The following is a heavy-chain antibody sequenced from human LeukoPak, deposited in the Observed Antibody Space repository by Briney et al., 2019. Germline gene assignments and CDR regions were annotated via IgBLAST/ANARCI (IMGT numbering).Heavy chain of an antibody. Sequence: SGPTLAKPTQTLTLTCTFSGFSLSTSGVGVGWIRQPPGKALEWLALIYWDDDKRYSPSLQSRLTITKDTSKSQVVLTMTNMDPVDTATYYCAHGTDYDFWSGSSGGFDYWGQGTLVTVSS. CDR2: IYWDDDK. D-gene: IGHD3-3*01. J-gene: IGHJ4*02. CDR3: AHGTDYDFWSGSSGGFDY. CDR1: GFSLSTSGVG. V-gene: IGHV2-5*02.